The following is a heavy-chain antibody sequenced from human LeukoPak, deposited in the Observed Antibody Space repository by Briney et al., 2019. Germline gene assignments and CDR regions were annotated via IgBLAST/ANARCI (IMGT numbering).Heavy chain of an antibody. Sequence: GESLKISRKGSGYSFTSYWIGWVRQMPGKGLEWMGIIYPGDSDTRYSPSFQGQVTISADKSISTAYLQWSSLKASDTAMYYCARYCSGGSCYSGYYYYGMDVWGQGTTVTVSS. D-gene: IGHD2-15*01. CDR3: ARYCSGGSCYSGYYYYGMDV. CDR2: IYPGDSDT. J-gene: IGHJ6*02. CDR1: GYSFTSYW. V-gene: IGHV5-51*01.